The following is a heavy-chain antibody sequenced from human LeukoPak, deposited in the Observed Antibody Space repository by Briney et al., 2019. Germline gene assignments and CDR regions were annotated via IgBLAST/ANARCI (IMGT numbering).Heavy chain of an antibody. D-gene: IGHD5-18*01. CDR1: GGSISSYY. V-gene: IGHV4-59*01. CDR2: IYYSGST. CDR3: ARTTEGGYTYGYFYNYYMDV. J-gene: IGHJ6*03. Sequence: SETLSLTCTVSGGSISSYYWSWIRQPPGKGLEWIAYIYYSGSTNYNPSLKSRVTISVDTSKNQFSLKLRSVTAADTAVYYCARTTEGGYTYGYFYNYYMDVWGKGTTVTISS.